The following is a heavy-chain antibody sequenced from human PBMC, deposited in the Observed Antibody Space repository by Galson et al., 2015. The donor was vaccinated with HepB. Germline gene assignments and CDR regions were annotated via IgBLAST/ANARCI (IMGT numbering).Heavy chain of an antibody. D-gene: IGHD2-15*01. CDR1: GYTLTELS. V-gene: IGHV3-30*18. Sequence: SCKVSGYTLTELSIHWVRQAPGRGLEWVAFISNDGSDKYYADSVQGRFTISRDNSKNTLYLHMNSLRAEDTALYYCAKEGGICSGGLCYSSAYYGMDVWGQGTTVTVSS. CDR2: ISNDGSDK. J-gene: IGHJ6*02. CDR3: AKEGGICSGGLCYSSAYYGMDV.